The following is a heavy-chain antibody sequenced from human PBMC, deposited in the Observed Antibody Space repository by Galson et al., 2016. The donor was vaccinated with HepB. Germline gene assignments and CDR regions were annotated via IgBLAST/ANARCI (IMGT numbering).Heavy chain of an antibody. J-gene: IGHJ4*02. Sequence: SLRLSCAASGFSFSSYTIHWVRQAPGTGLEWISSIDEAGSPIYYADSVKGRFTISRYIANNSLYLPMNSLRVEDTALYYCARWGTFGVVTPLEDYWGQGTLVTVSS. CDR1: GFSFSSYT. D-gene: IGHD3-3*01. CDR2: IDEAGSPI. V-gene: IGHV3-48*01. CDR3: ARWGTFGVVTPLEDY.